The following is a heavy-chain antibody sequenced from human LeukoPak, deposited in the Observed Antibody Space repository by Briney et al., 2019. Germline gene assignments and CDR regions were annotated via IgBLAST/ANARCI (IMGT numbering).Heavy chain of an antibody. CDR1: GFTFSSYG. Sequence: GRSLRLSCAASGFTFSSYGMHWVRQAPGKGLEWVAVIWYDGSNKYYADSVKGRLTISRDNSKNTLYLQMNSLRAEDTAVYYCAREYCSSTSCQYYYYYYMDVWGKGTTVTVSS. CDR3: AREYCSSTSCQYYYYYYMDV. CDR2: IWYDGSNK. D-gene: IGHD2-2*01. V-gene: IGHV3-33*01. J-gene: IGHJ6*03.